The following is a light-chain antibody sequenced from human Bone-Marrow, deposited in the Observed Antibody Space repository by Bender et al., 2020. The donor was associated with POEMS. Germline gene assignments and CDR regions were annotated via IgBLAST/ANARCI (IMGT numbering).Light chain of an antibody. CDR3: CSFAGTHTFDV. CDR2: DGT. Sequence: QSALTQPASVSGSLGQSITVSCTGSSSVVGDHNPISWYQQHPGRAPKLLIYDGTKRPSGVSNRFSASKSGDTASLTIYGLQAEDEADYYCCSFAGTHTFDVFGTGTRVTV. J-gene: IGLJ1*01. CDR1: SSVVGDHNP. V-gene: IGLV2-23*03.